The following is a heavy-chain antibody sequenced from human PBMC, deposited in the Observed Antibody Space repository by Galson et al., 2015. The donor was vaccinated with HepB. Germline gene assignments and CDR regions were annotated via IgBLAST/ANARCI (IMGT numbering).Heavy chain of an antibody. D-gene: IGHD2-15*01. CDR1: GGTFSSYA. V-gene: IGHV1-69*13. J-gene: IGHJ4*02. Sequence: SVKVSCKASGGTFSSYAISWVRQAPGQGLEWMGGIIPIFGTANYAQKFQGRVTITADESTSTAYMELSSLRSEDTAVYYCARAPGYCSGGSCWVYWGQGTLVTVSS. CDR2: IIPIFGTA. CDR3: ARAPGYCSGGSCWVY.